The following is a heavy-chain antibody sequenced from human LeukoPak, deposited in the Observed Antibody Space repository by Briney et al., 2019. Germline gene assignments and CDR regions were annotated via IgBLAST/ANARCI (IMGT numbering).Heavy chain of an antibody. J-gene: IGHJ4*02. V-gene: IGHV3-74*01. D-gene: IGHD2-15*01. Sequence: GGSLRLSCAASGFTSSSYWMHWVRQAPGKGLLWVSRINTDGRSTSYADSLKGRFTISRDNAKNTLYLQMNNLRAEDTAVYYCARDVWGGRDSYFDCWGQGTLVTVSS. CDR2: INTDGRST. CDR3: ARDVWGGRDSYFDC. CDR1: GFTSSSYW.